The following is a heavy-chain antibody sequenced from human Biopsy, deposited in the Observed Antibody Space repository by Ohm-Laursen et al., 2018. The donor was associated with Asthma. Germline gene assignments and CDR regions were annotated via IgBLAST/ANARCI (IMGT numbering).Heavy chain of an antibody. D-gene: IGHD6-13*01. Sequence: ASVKVSCKASGYTFIGCHIHWMRQAPGQGLEWMGRINPNNGSTNYAQKFQGRITMTRDTSTSTAYMEVSSLRSDDTAVYYCARGEKSAGDRWFDPWGQGTLVTVSS. J-gene: IGHJ5*02. CDR2: INPNNGST. CDR3: ARGEKSAGDRWFDP. CDR1: GYTFIGCH. V-gene: IGHV1-2*06.